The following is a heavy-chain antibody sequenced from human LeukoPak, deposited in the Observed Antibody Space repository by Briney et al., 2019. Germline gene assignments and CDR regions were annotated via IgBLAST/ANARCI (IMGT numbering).Heavy chain of an antibody. CDR2: IYTSGST. V-gene: IGHV4-4*07. CDR3: AKIPRSEGRDIAARYFDY. Sequence: SETLSLTCTVPGGSISSYYWSWIRQPAGKGLEWIGRIYTSGSTNYNPSLKSRVTMSVDTSKNQFSLRLSSVTAADTAVYYCAKIPRSEGRDIAARYFDYWGQGTLVTVSS. J-gene: IGHJ4*02. CDR1: GGSISSYY. D-gene: IGHD6-13*01.